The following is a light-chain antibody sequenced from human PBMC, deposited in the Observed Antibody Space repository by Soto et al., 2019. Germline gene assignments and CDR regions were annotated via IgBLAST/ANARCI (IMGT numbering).Light chain of an antibody. CDR3: QQYNKWPLT. CDR1: ESVSSN. J-gene: IGKJ4*01. CDR2: GVS. Sequence: EIVMTQSPATLSVSPGERATLSCRASESVSSNLAWYQQKYGQAPRLLIYGVSTRATGIPARFSGSGSGTEFTLTISSLQSEDFAVYYCQQYNKWPLTVGGGTKVDIK. V-gene: IGKV3-15*01.